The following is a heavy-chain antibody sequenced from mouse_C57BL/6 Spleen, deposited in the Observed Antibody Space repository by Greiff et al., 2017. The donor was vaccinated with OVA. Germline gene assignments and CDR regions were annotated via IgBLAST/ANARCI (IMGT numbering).Heavy chain of an antibody. Sequence: VQLKESGPELVKPGASVKISCKASGYSFTSYYINWVKQRPGQGLEWIGWIYPGSGNTKYNEKFKGKATLTADTSSSTAYMQLSSLTSEDSAVYYCARGENYGFDYWGQGTTLTVSS. V-gene: IGHV1-66*01. CDR3: ARGENYGFDY. J-gene: IGHJ2*01. CDR1: GYSFTSYY. CDR2: IYPGSGNT. D-gene: IGHD1-1*01.